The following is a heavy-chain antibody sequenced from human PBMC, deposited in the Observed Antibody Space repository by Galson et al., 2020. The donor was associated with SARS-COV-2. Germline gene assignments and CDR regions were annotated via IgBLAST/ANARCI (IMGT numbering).Heavy chain of an antibody. CDR2: ISSSSSPI. V-gene: IGHV3-48*01. Sequence: GESLKISCAGSGFTFSRYSMNWVRQAPGKGLAWLTYISSSSSPIMYADSVKGRFTVSRDNARNSLYLQINDLRSEDTAVYYCARDCDGTCWFDYWGQGTLVTVSS. CDR1: GFTFSRYS. J-gene: IGHJ4*02. D-gene: IGHD2-15*01. CDR3: ARDCDGTCWFDY.